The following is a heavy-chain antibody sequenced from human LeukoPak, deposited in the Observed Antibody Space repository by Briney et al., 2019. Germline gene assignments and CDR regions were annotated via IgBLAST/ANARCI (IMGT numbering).Heavy chain of an antibody. J-gene: IGHJ3*02. D-gene: IGHD3-22*01. CDR3: ARPILYDSSGPDAFDI. CDR2: IYTSGST. Sequence: SETLSLTCTVSGPSISSYYWSWIRQPAGKGLEWNGRIYTSGSTNYNTSLKSRVTISVDTSKNQFSLKLSSVTAADTAVYYCARPILYDSSGPDAFDIWGQGTMVTVSS. CDR1: GPSISSYY. V-gene: IGHV4-4*07.